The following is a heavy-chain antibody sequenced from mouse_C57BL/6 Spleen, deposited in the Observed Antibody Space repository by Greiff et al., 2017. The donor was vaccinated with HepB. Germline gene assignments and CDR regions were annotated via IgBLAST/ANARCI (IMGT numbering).Heavy chain of an antibody. Sequence: EVKLVESGGGLVKPGGSLKLSCAASGFTFSSYTMSWVRQTPEKRLEWVATISGGGGNTYYPDSVKGRFTISRDNAKNTLYLQMSSLRSEDTALYYCARHTYYDYDDPYYYAMDYWGQGTSVTVSS. J-gene: IGHJ4*01. V-gene: IGHV5-9*01. D-gene: IGHD2-4*01. CDR2: ISGGGGNT. CDR3: ARHTYYDYDDPYYYAMDY. CDR1: GFTFSSYT.